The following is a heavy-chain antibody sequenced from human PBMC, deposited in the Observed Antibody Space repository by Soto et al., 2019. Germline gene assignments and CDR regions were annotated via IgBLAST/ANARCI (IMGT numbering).Heavy chain of an antibody. CDR3: TKILASSATGY. J-gene: IGHJ4*02. Sequence: GGSLRLSCAASGFTFSTYALSWVRQAPGKGLEWVSAISYDGAGTYYADSVKGRFTISRDNFKSTLYLQMNSLRVEDTAIYYCTKILASSATGYWGQGTLVTVAS. CDR1: GFTFSTYA. CDR2: ISYDGAGT. V-gene: IGHV3-23*01.